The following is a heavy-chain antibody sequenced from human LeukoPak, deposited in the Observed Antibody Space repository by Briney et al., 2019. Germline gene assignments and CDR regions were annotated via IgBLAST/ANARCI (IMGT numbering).Heavy chain of an antibody. CDR3: ARGGSLDTAKGPPVFDY. CDR1: GYSISSGYY. D-gene: IGHD5-18*01. Sequence: SETLSLTCTVSGYSISSGYYWGWIRQPPGKGLEWIGRIYTSGITNYNPSLKSRVTMSVDTSKNQFSLNLSSVTAADTAVYYCARGGSLDTAKGPPVFDYWGQGTLVTVSS. J-gene: IGHJ4*02. V-gene: IGHV4-38-2*02. CDR2: IYTSGIT.